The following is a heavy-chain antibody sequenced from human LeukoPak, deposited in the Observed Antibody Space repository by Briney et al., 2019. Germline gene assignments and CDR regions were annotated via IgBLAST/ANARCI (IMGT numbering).Heavy chain of an antibody. J-gene: IGHJ4*02. Sequence: SETLSLTCTVSGGSISSYYWSWIRQPPGKGLEWIGYIYYSGCTNYNPSLKSRVTISVDTSKNQFSLKLSSVTAADTAVYYCARHSSERTPSSSWRYFDYWGQGTLVTVSS. CDR3: ARHSSERTPSSSWRYFDY. CDR2: IYYSGCT. V-gene: IGHV4-59*08. D-gene: IGHD6-13*01. CDR1: GGSISSYY.